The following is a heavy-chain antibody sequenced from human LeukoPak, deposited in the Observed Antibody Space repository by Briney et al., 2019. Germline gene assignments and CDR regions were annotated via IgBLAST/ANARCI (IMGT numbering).Heavy chain of an antibody. CDR2: ISSSSSYI. CDR1: GFTFSSYS. V-gene: IGHV3-21*01. J-gene: IGHJ4*02. CDR3: ARPFWSGYYTGDDY. Sequence: GGSLRLSCAASGFTFSSYSMNWVRQAPGKGLEWVSSISSSSSYIYYADSVKGRFTISRDNAKNSLYLQMNSLRAEDTAVYYCARPFWSGYYTGDDYWGQGTLVTVSS. D-gene: IGHD3-3*01.